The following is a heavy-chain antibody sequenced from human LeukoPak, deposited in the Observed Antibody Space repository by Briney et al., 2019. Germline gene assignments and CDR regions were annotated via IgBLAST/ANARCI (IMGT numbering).Heavy chain of an antibody. J-gene: IGHJ4*02. V-gene: IGHV4-61*02. D-gene: IGHD5-18*01. CDR2: IYTSGST. Sequence: SETLSLTCTVSGGSISSGSYYWSWIPQPAGKGLEWIGRIYTSGSTNYNPSLKSRVTISVDTSKNQFSLKLSSVTAADTAVYYCARLRYTYGPFDYWGQGILVTVSS. CDR1: GGSISSGSYY. CDR3: ARLRYTYGPFDY.